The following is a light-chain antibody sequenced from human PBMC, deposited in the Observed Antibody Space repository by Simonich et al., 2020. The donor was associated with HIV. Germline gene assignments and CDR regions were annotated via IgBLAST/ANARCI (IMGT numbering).Light chain of an antibody. CDR1: LSVDSSF. V-gene: IGKV3D-20*01. Sequence: ESVLTQSPGTLSLSPGERATLSCRSSLSVDSSFLAWYQQKPGLAPRILLSDASSRATGIPDRFSGSGSGTDFTLTISRLEPEDFAVYYCQQYGRSPLTFGGGTKVEI. CDR2: DAS. J-gene: IGKJ4*01. CDR3: QQYGRSPLT.